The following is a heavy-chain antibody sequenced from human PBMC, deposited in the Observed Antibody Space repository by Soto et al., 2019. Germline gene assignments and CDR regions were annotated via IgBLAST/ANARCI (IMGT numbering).Heavy chain of an antibody. CDR2: IVVGSGNT. J-gene: IGHJ4*02. Sequence: QLVQSGAEVKKPGASVKVSCKASGYTFTSSAVQWVRQARGQRLEWIGWIVVGSGNTNYAQKFQERVTITRDMSTSTAYMELSSLRSEDTAVYYCAADGYYYDSSGYSTFKNFDYWGQGTLVTVSS. CDR3: AADGYYYDSSGYSTFKNFDY. CDR1: GYTFTSSA. V-gene: IGHV1-58*01. D-gene: IGHD3-22*01.